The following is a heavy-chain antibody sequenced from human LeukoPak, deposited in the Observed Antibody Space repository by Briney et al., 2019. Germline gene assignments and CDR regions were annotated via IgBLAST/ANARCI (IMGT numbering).Heavy chain of an antibody. V-gene: IGHV3-23*01. J-gene: IGHJ4*02. CDR3: AKVSEPFTMIVGLVDY. D-gene: IGHD3-22*01. Sequence: RTGGSLRLSCAASGFTFSYYGMHWVRQAPGKGLEWVSAISGSGGSTYYADSVKGRFTISRDNSKNTLYLQMNSLRAEDTAVYYCAKVSEPFTMIVGLVDYWGQGTLVTVSP. CDR2: ISGSGGST. CDR1: GFTFSYYG.